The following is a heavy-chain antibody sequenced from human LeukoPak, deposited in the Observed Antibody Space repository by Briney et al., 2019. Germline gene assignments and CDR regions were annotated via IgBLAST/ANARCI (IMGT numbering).Heavy chain of an antibody. J-gene: IGHJ4*02. CDR3: ARIGSSHYFVF. CDR1: GYTFTDYY. V-gene: IGHV1-2*02. CDR2: INPNSGGT. D-gene: IGHD2-2*01. Sequence: ASVKVSCKASGYTFTDYYLHWVRQAPGQGLEWMGWINPNSGGTNYAQSFQGRVTMTRDTSITTAYLELSRLRSDDTAVYYCARIGSSHYFVFWGQGALVTVSS.